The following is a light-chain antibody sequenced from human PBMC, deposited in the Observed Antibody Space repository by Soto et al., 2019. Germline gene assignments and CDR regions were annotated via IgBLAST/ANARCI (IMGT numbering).Light chain of an antibody. CDR3: QQYSKWPLT. CDR1: QSVGSSF. Sequence: EIVLTQSPGTLSLSPGERATLSCRASQSVGSSFLAWYQQKPGQAPRLLIYGASSRATGIPDRFSGSGSGTDFTLTISRLEPEDFAVYYCQQYSKWPLTFGGGTKVDIK. V-gene: IGKV3-20*01. J-gene: IGKJ4*01. CDR2: GAS.